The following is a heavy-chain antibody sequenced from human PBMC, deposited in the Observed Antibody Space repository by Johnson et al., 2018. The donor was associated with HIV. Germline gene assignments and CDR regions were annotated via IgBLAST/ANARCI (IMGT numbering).Heavy chain of an antibody. CDR2: IRYDGNTK. Sequence: QVQLVESGGGVVQPGRSLRLSCAASGFTFSSYGIHWVRQAPGKGLEWISFIRYDGNTKYSADSVKGRFTISRDNSKNTLYLQMNGLRAEDTAVYYCARVTYYYDSNGPRAFDIWGQGTMVTVSS. D-gene: IGHD3-22*01. J-gene: IGHJ3*02. CDR1: GFTFSSYG. CDR3: ARVTYYYDSNGPRAFDI. V-gene: IGHV3-33*01.